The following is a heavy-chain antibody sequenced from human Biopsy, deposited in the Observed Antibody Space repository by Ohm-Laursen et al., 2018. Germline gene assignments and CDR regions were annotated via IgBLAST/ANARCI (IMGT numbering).Heavy chain of an antibody. Sequence: SLRLSCTASGFIFSTYTMNWVRQAPGKGLEWVAFIFYDGSNTYYADSVKGRFTISRDNSRDTLYLQMSSLRAEDTAVYYCAKDRYNYTPIGGFSMDVWGQGTTVTVSS. CDR1: GFIFSTYT. CDR3: AKDRYNYTPIGGFSMDV. CDR2: IFYDGSNT. D-gene: IGHD5-18*01. J-gene: IGHJ6*02. V-gene: IGHV3-30*18.